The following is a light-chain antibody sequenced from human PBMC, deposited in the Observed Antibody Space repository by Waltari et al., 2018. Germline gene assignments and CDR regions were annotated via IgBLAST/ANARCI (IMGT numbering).Light chain of an antibody. V-gene: IGLV2-8*01. J-gene: IGLJ2*01. CDR2: EVS. CDR3: SSYAGSKNWV. CDR1: SSDVGAYNF. Sequence: QSALTQPPSASGSPGQSVTISCTGTSSDVGAYNFVAWYQQHPRKAPQLMIYEVSKRPSGAPERLSGSNAGNTAALTVSGLQVDDEADYYCSSYAGSKNWVFGGGTRLTVL.